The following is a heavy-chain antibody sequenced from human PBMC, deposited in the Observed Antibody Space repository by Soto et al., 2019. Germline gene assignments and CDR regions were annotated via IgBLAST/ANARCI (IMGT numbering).Heavy chain of an antibody. J-gene: IGHJ6*03. CDR2: IYYSGST. V-gene: IGHV4-31*03. CDR3: ARGRIGAYYYYYMDV. D-gene: IGHD3-16*01. CDR1: GGSISSGGYY. Sequence: SETLSLTCTVSGGSISSGGYYWSWIRQHPGKGLEWIGYIYYSGSTYYNPSLKSRVTISVDTSKNQFSLKLSSVTAADTAVYYCARGRIGAYYYYYMDVWGKGTTVTVSS.